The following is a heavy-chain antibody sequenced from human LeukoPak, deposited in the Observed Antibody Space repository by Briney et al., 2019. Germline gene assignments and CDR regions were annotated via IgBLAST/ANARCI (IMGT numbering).Heavy chain of an antibody. CDR3: AKDREDIVVVPAMGGDYFDY. CDR1: GFTFSSYG. V-gene: IGHV3-30*02. CDR2: IRYDGSNK. J-gene: IGHJ4*02. Sequence: GGSLRLSCAASGFTFSSYGMHWVRQAPGKGLEWVAFIRYDGSNKYYADSVKGRFNISRDNSKNTLYLQMNSLRAEDTAVYYCAKDREDIVVVPAMGGDYFDYWGQGTLVTVSS. D-gene: IGHD2-2*01.